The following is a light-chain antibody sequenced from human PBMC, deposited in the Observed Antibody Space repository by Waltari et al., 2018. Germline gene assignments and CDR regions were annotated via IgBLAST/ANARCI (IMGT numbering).Light chain of an antibody. CDR1: SLRRYY. CDR3: LSRDTSSTRL. Sequence: SSELTQDPAVSVALGQTVRTTCQGDSLRRYYASWYQQRPGQDPILVLYGQDNRHQGIPDRFSGSTSVNTASFNTTGAQAEDEADYYCLSRDTSSTRLFGGGTRLTV. V-gene: IGLV3-19*01. CDR2: GQD. J-gene: IGLJ2*01.